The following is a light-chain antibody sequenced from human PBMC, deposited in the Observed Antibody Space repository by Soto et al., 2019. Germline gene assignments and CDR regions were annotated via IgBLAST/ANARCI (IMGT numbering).Light chain of an antibody. Sequence: EIVLTQSPATLSLSPGERATLSCRASQSVSSYLAWYQQKPGQAPRLLIYDASNSATGIPARFSGSGSGTDFTITISSLEPEEFAVYYCQQRSNSPPYTFGQGTKLEIK. V-gene: IGKV3-11*01. CDR1: QSVSSY. CDR3: QQRSNSPPYT. CDR2: DAS. J-gene: IGKJ2*01.